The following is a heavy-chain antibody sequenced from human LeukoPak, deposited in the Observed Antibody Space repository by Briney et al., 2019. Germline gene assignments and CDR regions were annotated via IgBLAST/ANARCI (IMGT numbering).Heavy chain of an antibody. Sequence: GGSLRLSCAASGLTFSSYSMNWVRQAPGKGLEWVANIKQDGSEKYYVDPVKGRFNISRDNAKNSLYLQMSSLRPEDTAVYYCARDQWFFDYWGQGTLVTVSS. J-gene: IGHJ4*02. CDR1: GLTFSSYS. D-gene: IGHD2-8*01. CDR3: ARDQWFFDY. V-gene: IGHV3-7*01. CDR2: IKQDGSEK.